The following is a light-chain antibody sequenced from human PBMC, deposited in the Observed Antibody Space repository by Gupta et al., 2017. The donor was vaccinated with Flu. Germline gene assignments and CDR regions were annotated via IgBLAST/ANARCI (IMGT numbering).Light chain of an antibody. CDR2: KDT. CDR1: ALSKQY. Sequence: SDELTQPPSMSVSPGQTARITCFGDALSKQYAYWFQQKPGQAPQAIIFKDTERPSGIPARFSGTSSGTRVTLIISGVQVDDEADYYCQSADITGSFRVFGGGTKLTVL. V-gene: IGLV3-25*02. J-gene: IGLJ2*01. CDR3: QSADITGSFRV.